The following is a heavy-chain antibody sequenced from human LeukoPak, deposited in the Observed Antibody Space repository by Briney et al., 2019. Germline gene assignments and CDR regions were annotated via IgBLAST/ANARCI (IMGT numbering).Heavy chain of an antibody. CDR2: INPGGTEQ. Sequence: GGSLRLSCAASGFTFNKYGMSWVRQAPGKGLEWVANINPGGTEQYYVDSVKGRFTFSRDNIKNSLSLQMNSVRVEDTAVYYCARDQIWGFDPWGQGTLVTVSS. V-gene: IGHV3-7*01. D-gene: IGHD5-18*01. J-gene: IGHJ5*02. CDR1: GFTFNKYG. CDR3: ARDQIWGFDP.